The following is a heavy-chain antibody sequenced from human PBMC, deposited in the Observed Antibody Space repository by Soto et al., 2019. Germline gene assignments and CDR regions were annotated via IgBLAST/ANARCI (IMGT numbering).Heavy chain of an antibody. CDR2: ISASAGST. CDR1: GFTFSSYA. CDR3: ARQEDVTGTVDYSYGY. Sequence: GGSLRLSCAAPGFTFSSYAMSWVRQAPGKGLEWVSSISASAGSTKYGDSVKGRFTISRDNSHNTLFLQWSSLKASDTAMYYCARQEDVTGTVDYSYGYWGQGALVTVSS. V-gene: IGHV3-23*01. J-gene: IGHJ4*02. D-gene: IGHD1-20*01.